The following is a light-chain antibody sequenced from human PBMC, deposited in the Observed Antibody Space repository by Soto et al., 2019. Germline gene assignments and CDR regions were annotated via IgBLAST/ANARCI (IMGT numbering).Light chain of an antibody. CDR3: CSYVGRNTYV. Sequence: QSALTQPRSAAGSPGQSITISCTGTSSDVGGYNYVSWYQQHPAKAPKLSIFDVSKRPSAVPNRFSGSKSGNTASLTISGLRAEDEADYYCCSYVGRNTYVFGTGTKLTVL. J-gene: IGLJ1*01. CDR2: DVS. CDR1: SSDVGGYNY. V-gene: IGLV2-11*01.